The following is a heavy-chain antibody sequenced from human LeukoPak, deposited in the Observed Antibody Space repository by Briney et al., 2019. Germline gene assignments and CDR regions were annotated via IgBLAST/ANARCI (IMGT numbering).Heavy chain of an antibody. D-gene: IGHD6-13*01. CDR3: AKDREPGIAAAGTVSDY. J-gene: IGHJ4*02. V-gene: IGHV3-53*01. Sequence: GGSLRLSCAASGFVVSNYYMSWVRQAPGKGLECVSVIYSGGATYYADSVKGRFTISRDSSKNTLYLQMNSLRAEDTAIYYCAKDREPGIAAAGTVSDYWGQGTLVTVSS. CDR1: GFVVSNYY. CDR2: IYSGGAT.